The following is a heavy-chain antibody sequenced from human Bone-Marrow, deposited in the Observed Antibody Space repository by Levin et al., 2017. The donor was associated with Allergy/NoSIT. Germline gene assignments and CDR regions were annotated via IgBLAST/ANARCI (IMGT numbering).Heavy chain of an antibody. CDR2: ISYDGSNK. V-gene: IGHV3-30*04. CDR1: GFTFSSYA. J-gene: IGHJ6*02. CDR3: AREGYYDSSGYYQSYYYYGMDG. Sequence: GGSLRLSCAASGFTFSSYAMHWVRQAPGKGLEWVAVISYDGSNKYYADSVKGRFTISRDNSKNTLYLQMNSLRAEDTAVYYCAREGYYDSSGYYQSYYYYGMDGWGQGTTVTVSS. D-gene: IGHD3-22*01.